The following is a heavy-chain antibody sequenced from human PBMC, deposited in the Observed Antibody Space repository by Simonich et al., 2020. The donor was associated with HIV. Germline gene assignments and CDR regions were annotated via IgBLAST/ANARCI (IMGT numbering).Heavy chain of an antibody. CDR2: SNHSGST. V-gene: IGHV4-34*01. D-gene: IGHD1-1*01. J-gene: IGHJ5*02. CDR1: GGSFSGYY. CDR3: ARPAGTGTLGFDP. Sequence: QVQLQQWGAGLLKPSETLSLTCAVYGGSFSGYYWSWIRQPPGKGLEWIGESNHSGSTNYNPSLKSRVAISVDTSKNQFSLKLSSVTAADTAVYYCARPAGTGTLGFDPWGQGTLVTVSS.